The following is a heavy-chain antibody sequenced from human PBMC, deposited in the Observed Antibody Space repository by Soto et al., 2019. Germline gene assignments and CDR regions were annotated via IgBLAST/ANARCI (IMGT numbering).Heavy chain of an antibody. J-gene: IGHJ4*01. V-gene: IGHV4-34*01. CDR1: GGSFSGYY. CDR2: INHSGST. CDR3: ARGRTTGAPRFDY. D-gene: IGHD1-26*01. Sequence: PSETLSLTCAVYGGSFSGYYWSWIRQPPGKGLEWIGEINHSGSTNYNPSLKSRVTISVDTSKNQFSLKLSSVTAADTAVYYCARGRTTGAPRFDYWGHGSRVTVPS.